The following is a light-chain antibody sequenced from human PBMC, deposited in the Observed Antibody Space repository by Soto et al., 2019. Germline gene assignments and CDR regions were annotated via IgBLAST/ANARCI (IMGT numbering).Light chain of an antibody. J-gene: IGKJ3*01. CDR2: GAS. V-gene: IGKV3-20*01. CDR1: QSVSSSY. CDR3: QQYGSSPRFT. Sequence: EIVLTQSPGTLSLSPGARATLSCRASQSVSSSYLAWYQQKPGQAPRLLIYGASRRATGIPDRFSGSGSGTDFNLTISRLEPDAVAVYYYQQYGSSPRFTFGPGTKVDIK.